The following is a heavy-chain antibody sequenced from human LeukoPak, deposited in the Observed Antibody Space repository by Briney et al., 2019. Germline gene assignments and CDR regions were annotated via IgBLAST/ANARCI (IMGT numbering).Heavy chain of an antibody. CDR2: MRSDGSTK. V-gene: IGHV3-30*02. Sequence: PGGSLRLSCAASGFSFSSYGMHWVRQAPGKGLEWVAYMRSDGSTKYYADSVKGRFTISRDNSKKTLCLQMNSLRPEDTAVYYCAKGYDSSGYYLDYWGQGTLVTVSP. J-gene: IGHJ4*02. CDR3: AKGYDSSGYYLDY. CDR1: GFSFSSYG. D-gene: IGHD3-22*01.